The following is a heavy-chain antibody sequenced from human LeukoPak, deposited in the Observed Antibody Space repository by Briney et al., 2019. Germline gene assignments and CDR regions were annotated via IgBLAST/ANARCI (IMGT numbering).Heavy chain of an antibody. J-gene: IGHJ4*02. V-gene: IGHV3-7*01. CDR2: IKQDGSEK. CDR3: ARDFWSGYSAVFDY. Sequence: PGGSLRLSCAASGFTFSSYWMSWVRQAPGKGLKWVANIKQDGSEKYYVDSVKGRFTISRDNAKDSLYLQMNSLRAEDTAVYYCARDFWSGYSAVFDYWGQGTLVTVSS. CDR1: GFTFSSYW. D-gene: IGHD3-3*01.